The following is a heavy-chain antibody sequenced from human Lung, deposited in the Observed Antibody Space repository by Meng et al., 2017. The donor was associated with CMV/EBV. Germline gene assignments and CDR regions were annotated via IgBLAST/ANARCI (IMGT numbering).Heavy chain of an antibody. J-gene: IGHJ4*02. CDR2: ISTYNDNT. D-gene: IGHD6-19*01. CDR1: GYTFTTYG. Sequence: ASVXVSXXASGYTFTTYGISWVRQAPGQGLEWMGWISTYNDNTNYAENLRGRVTMTTDTSTSTAYMELRGLTSDATAVYYCARDPTDSSGWDEVSDYWGQGXLVTVSS. V-gene: IGHV1-18*01. CDR3: ARDPTDSSGWDEVSDY.